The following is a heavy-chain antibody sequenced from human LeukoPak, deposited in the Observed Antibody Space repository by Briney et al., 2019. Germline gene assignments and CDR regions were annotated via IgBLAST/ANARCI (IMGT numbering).Heavy chain of an antibody. V-gene: IGHV4-4*07. CDR3: AKEGMIRGVIDY. CDR2: IYTSGST. CDR1: RASISTYY. D-gene: IGHD3-10*01. Sequence: SETLSLTCTVSRASISTYYWSWTRQPAGKGLEWIGHIYTSGSTNYNPSLKSRVTMSVDTSKNQFSLRLNSVTAADAAVYYCAKEGMIRGVIDYWGQGALVTVSS. J-gene: IGHJ4*02.